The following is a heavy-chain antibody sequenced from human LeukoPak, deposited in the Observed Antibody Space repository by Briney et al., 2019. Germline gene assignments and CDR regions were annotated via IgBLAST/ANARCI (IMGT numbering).Heavy chain of an antibody. J-gene: IGHJ4*01. D-gene: IGHD6-25*01. CDR2: IYSSGST. CDR1: GGSISSYY. CDR3: AKSGGYGLIDY. V-gene: IGHV4-59*05. Sequence: SETLSLTCTVSGGSISSYYWSWIRQPPGKGLEWIGSIYSSGSTYYNSSLKSRVTISIDTSRNQVSLKMSSVTAADTAVYYCAKSGGYGLIDYWGQGTLVTVSS.